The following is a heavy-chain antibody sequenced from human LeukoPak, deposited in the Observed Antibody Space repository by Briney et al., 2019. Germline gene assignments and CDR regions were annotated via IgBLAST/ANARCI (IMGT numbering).Heavy chain of an antibody. V-gene: IGHV3-21*01. J-gene: IGHJ4*02. CDR3: ARGPTYGQAFDY. CDR1: GFTFSSYS. Sequence: GGSLRLSCAASGFTFSSYSMNWVRQAPGKGLEWVSSISSSSSYIYYADSVKGRFTISRDNAKNSLYLQMNSLRAEDTAVYYCARGPTYGQAFDYWGQGTLVSVSS. CDR2: ISSSSSYI. D-gene: IGHD3-10*01.